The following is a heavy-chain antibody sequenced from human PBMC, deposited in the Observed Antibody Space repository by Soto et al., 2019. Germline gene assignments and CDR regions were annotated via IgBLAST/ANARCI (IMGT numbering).Heavy chain of an antibody. V-gene: IGHV4-61*01. CDR2: FSYSGST. D-gene: IGHD6-6*01. Sequence: SETLSLTCTVSGGSVSSDIYYWSWIRQPPGKGLEWIGYFSYSGSTNYNPSLKSRVTISVDTSKNQFSLKLSSVTAADTAVYYCAREYSSSPATFDYWGQGTLVTVSS. CDR3: AREYSSSPATFDY. J-gene: IGHJ4*02. CDR1: GGSVSSDIYY.